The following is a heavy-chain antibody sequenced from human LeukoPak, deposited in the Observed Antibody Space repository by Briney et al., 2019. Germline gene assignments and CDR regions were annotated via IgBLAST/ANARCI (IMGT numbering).Heavy chain of an antibody. CDR1: GGSISSGSYY. J-gene: IGHJ4*02. V-gene: IGHV4-61*02. Sequence: SETLSLTCTVSGGSISSGSYYWSWIRQPAGKGLEWIGRIYTSGSTNYNPSLKSRVTISVDTSKNQFSLKLSSVTAADTAVYYCARGERWLQSSDYWGQGTLVIVSS. CDR3: ARGERWLQSSDY. D-gene: IGHD5-24*01. CDR2: IYTSGST.